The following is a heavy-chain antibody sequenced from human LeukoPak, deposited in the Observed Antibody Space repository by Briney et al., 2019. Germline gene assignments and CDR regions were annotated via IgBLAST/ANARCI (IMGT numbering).Heavy chain of an antibody. V-gene: IGHV4-38-2*02. Sequence: SETLSLTCTVSGYSISSGYYWGWIRQPPGKGLEWIGSIYHSGSTYYNPSLKSRVTISVDTSKNQFSLKLSSVTAADTAVYYCASTISYDFWSGYHFDYWGQGTLVTVSS. CDR1: GYSISSGYY. CDR3: ASTISYDFWSGYHFDY. CDR2: IYHSGST. D-gene: IGHD3-3*01. J-gene: IGHJ4*02.